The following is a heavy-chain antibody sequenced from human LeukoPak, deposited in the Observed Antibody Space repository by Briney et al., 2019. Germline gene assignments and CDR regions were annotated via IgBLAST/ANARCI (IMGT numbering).Heavy chain of an antibody. CDR3: AKDMQLVNP. CDR2: ISWDSGNI. D-gene: IGHD6-6*01. V-gene: IGHV3-9*01. CDR1: GFTFDDYV. Sequence: GGSLRLSCAASGFTFDDYVMHWVRQTPGKGLEWVSGISWDSGNIDYADSVKGRFTISRDNSKNTLYLQMNSLRAEDTAVYYCAKDMQLVNPWGQGTLVTVSS. J-gene: IGHJ5*02.